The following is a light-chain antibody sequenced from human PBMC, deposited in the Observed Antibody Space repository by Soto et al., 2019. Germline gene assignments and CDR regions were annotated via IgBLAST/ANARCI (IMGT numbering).Light chain of an antibody. CDR1: QGISSY. J-gene: IGKJ3*01. Sequence: DIQLTQSPSFLSASVGDRVTITCRASQGISSYLAWYQQKSGKAPKLLIYGASTLQSGVPSRFSGSGSGTEFTLTISSLQPDDLATYYCQQSNNYPFTFGPGTKVDIK. CDR3: QQSNNYPFT. V-gene: IGKV1-9*01. CDR2: GAS.